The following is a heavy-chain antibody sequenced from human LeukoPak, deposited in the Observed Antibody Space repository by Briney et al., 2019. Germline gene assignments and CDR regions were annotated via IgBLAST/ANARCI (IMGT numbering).Heavy chain of an antibody. D-gene: IGHD6-19*01. CDR3: ARDGNVAVAGTRVYYFHS. V-gene: IGHV3-48*03. Sequence: GGSLRLSCAASGFPFSKYEMNWVRQAPGKGLEWISYISAASNTIYYADSVRGRFTISRDNAKSSLYLQMNSLRVEDTAIYYCARDGNVAVAGTRVYYFHSWGQGTLDTVSS. CDR2: ISAASNTI. J-gene: IGHJ4*02. CDR1: GFPFSKYE.